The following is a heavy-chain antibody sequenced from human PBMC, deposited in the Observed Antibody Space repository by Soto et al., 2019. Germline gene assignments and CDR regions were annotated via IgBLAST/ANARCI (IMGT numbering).Heavy chain of an antibody. CDR2: IYYSGST. CDR1: GGSISSSSYY. V-gene: IGHV4-39*01. CDR3: ASHWGGRGSSQYGMAG. J-gene: IGHJ6*02. Sequence: QLQLQESGPGLVKPSETLSLTCTVSGGSISSSSYYWGWIRQPPGKGLEWIGSIYYSGSTYYNPSLKSRGTIYVGRSTTHFSLNRGAVAAADTAVYYCASHWGGRGSSQYGMAGWGQGTTVTVSS. D-gene: IGHD3-16*01.